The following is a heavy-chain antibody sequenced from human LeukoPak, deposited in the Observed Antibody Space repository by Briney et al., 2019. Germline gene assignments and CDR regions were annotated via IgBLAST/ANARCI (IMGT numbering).Heavy chain of an antibody. CDR3: ARRGYTYGWGWFDP. CDR2: INHSGST. J-gene: IGHJ5*02. D-gene: IGHD5-18*01. V-gene: IGHV4-34*01. Sequence: SETLSLTCAVYGGSFSGYYWSWIRQPPGKGLEWIGEINHSGSTNYNPSLKRRVTISVDTSKNQFSLKVNSVTAADTAVYYCARRGYTYGWGWFDPWGQGTLVTVSS. CDR1: GGSFSGYY.